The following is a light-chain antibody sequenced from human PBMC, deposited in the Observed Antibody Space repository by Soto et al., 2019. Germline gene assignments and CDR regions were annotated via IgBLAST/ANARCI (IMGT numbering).Light chain of an antibody. J-gene: IGKJ1*01. V-gene: IGKV1-9*01. CDR3: QQHGTT. CDR2: AAS. Sequence: DIQLTQSPSFLSASVGDRVTITCRASQGISSYLAWYQQKPGKAPKLLIYAASTLQSGVPSRFSGSGSGTEFTLTISRLEPEDSAVYYCQQHGTTFGQGTKVEIK. CDR1: QGISSY.